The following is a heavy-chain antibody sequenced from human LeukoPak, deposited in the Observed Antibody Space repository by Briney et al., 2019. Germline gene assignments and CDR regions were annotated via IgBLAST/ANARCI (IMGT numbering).Heavy chain of an antibody. CDR2: IQDGGNT. CDR3: AKMNGGLAPHDY. Sequence: GGSLRLSCVASGFNINRKYMSWVRQAAGKELEWVAVIQDGGNTFYAESVKGRFTVSRDASKNTVYLQMDNLRVENTAVYYCAKMNGGLAPHDYWGAGTLVTVSS. CDR1: GFNINRKY. D-gene: IGHD2-8*01. J-gene: IGHJ4*02. V-gene: IGHV3-53*01.